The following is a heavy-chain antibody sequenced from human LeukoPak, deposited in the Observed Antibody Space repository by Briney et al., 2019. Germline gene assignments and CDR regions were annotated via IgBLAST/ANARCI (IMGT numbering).Heavy chain of an antibody. D-gene: IGHD3-9*01. J-gene: IGHJ6*03. V-gene: IGHV1-69*02. Sequence: SVKVSCKASGGTFSSYTISWVRQAPGQGLEWMGRIIPILGIASYAQKFQGRVTITADKSTSTAYMELSSLRYEDTAVYYCARVDYDILTGYHMDVWGKGTTVTVSS. CDR2: IIPILGIA. CDR3: ARVDYDILTGYHMDV. CDR1: GGTFSSYT.